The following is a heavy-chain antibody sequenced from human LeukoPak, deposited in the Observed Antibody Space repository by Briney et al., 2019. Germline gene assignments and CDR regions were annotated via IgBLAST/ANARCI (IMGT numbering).Heavy chain of an antibody. J-gene: IGHJ3*02. CDR2: ISSSSSYI. Sequence: PGGSLRLSCAASGFTFSSYSMNWVRQAPGKGLEWVSSISSSSSYIYYADSVKGRFTISRDNAKNSLYLQMNSLRAEDTAVYYCARGLAEQPVFRGAFDIWGQGTMVTVSS. V-gene: IGHV3-21*01. D-gene: IGHD6-13*01. CDR3: ARGLAEQPVFRGAFDI. CDR1: GFTFSSYS.